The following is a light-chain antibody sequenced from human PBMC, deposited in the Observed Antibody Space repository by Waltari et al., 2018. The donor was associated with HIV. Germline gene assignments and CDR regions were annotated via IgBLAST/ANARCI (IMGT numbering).Light chain of an antibody. Sequence: SYDLTQPPSVSVSPGQTVSITCSGDALADNYACWYQQRPGQSPLLVIYQDNQRPSGIPERFSGSNSGNTATLTISGTQAMDEADYYCQTWDSNTGVFGGGTKLTVL. CDR2: QDN. V-gene: IGLV3-1*01. CDR3: QTWDSNTGV. J-gene: IGLJ3*02. CDR1: ALADNY.